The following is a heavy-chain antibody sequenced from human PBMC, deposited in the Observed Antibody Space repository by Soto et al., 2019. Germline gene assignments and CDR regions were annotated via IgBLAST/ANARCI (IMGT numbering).Heavy chain of an antibody. CDR1: GGSISSSSYY. V-gene: IGHV4-39*01. J-gene: IGHJ3*02. Sequence: SETLSLTCTVSGGSISSSSYYWGWIRQPPGKGLEGVGSIFYSGSTYYNSSLKSRVTISVDTSKSQFSLKLSSVTAADTAVYYCARQTGAFDIWGQGTMVTVSS. CDR2: IFYSGST. CDR3: ARQTGAFDI.